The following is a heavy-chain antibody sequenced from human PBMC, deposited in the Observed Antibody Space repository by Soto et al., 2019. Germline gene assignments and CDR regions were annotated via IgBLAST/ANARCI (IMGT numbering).Heavy chain of an antibody. CDR2: IIPIFGTA. D-gene: IGHD1-26*01. J-gene: IGHJ4*02. V-gene: IGHV1-69*06. CDR1: GGTFSSYA. CDR3: ASLASDGRWRTGIVGPNEAY. Sequence: QVQLVQSGAEVKKPGSSVKVSCKASGGTFSSYAISWVRQAPGQGLEWMGGIIPIFGTANYAQKFQGRVTITADKSTSTGYMELSSLRSEDTAVYYGASLASDGRWRTGIVGPNEAYWGQGTLVTVSS.